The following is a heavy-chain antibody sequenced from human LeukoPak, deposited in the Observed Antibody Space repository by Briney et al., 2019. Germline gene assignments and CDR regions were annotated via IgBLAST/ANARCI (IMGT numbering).Heavy chain of an antibody. J-gene: IGHJ5*02. Sequence: GRSLRLSCAASGFTFSSYAIHWVRQAPGSGLEWVAVITHDGSNTYYADSVKGRFTISRDNSKNTLYLQMTSLRAEDTAVYYCAKDRGGMETWGQGTLVTVSS. V-gene: IGHV3-30*18. CDR3: AKDRGGMET. CDR2: ITHDGSNT. D-gene: IGHD1-1*01. CDR1: GFTFSSYA.